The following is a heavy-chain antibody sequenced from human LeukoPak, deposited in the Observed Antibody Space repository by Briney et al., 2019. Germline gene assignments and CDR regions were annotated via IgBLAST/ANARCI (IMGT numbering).Heavy chain of an antibody. Sequence: PSETLSLTCAVYGGSFSGYYWSWIRQPPGKGLEWIGEINHSGSTNYNPSLKSRVTISVDTSKNQFSLKPSSVTAADTAVYYCARRRITMIGIVPFFDYWGQGTLVTVSS. D-gene: IGHD3-22*01. CDR3: ARRRITMIGIVPFFDY. V-gene: IGHV4-34*01. CDR1: GGSFSGYY. J-gene: IGHJ4*02. CDR2: INHSGST.